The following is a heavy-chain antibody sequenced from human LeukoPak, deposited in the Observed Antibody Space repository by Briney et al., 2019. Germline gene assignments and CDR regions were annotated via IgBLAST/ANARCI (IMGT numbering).Heavy chain of an antibody. J-gene: IGHJ6*03. CDR1: GFPFKNYA. V-gene: IGHV3-23*01. D-gene: IGHD1-26*01. CDR3: AKGGLPATTYYYYMDV. CDR2: ISSSGDRA. Sequence: PGGSLRLSCAASGFPFKNYAMTWVRQAPEKGLEWVSGISSSGDRADYADSVKGRCTMSRDNSKSTLYLQMNSLTAEDTAVYYCAKGGLPATTYYYYMDVWGKGATVTVSS.